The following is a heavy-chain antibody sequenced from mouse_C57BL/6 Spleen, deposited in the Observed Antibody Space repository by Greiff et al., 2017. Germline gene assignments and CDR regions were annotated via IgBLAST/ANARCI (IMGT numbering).Heavy chain of an antibody. Sequence: EVKLMESGGDLVKPGGSLKLSCAASGFTFSSYGMSWVRQTPDKRLEWVATISSGGSYTYYPDSVKGRFTISRDNAKNTLYLQMSSLKSEDTAMYYCARQDSSGYGSWFAYWGQGTLVTVSA. CDR2: ISSGGSYT. CDR1: GFTFSSYG. D-gene: IGHD3-2*02. J-gene: IGHJ3*01. V-gene: IGHV5-6*01. CDR3: ARQDSSGYGSWFAY.